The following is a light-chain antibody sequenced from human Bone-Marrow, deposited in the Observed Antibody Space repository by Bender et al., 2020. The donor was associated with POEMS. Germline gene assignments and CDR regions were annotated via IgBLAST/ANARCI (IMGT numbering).Light chain of an antibody. CDR1: SNDIGAYNY. CDR3: QSYDNSLGGWV. J-gene: IGLJ3*02. Sequence: QSVLTQPASVSGSPGQSITISCTGTSNDIGAYNYVSWYQQHPGKVPKLMIYDVNNRPSGVSDRFSGSKSGTSASLAITGLQAEDEGDYYCQSYDNSLGGWVFGGGTKLTVL. CDR2: DVN. V-gene: IGLV2-14*03.